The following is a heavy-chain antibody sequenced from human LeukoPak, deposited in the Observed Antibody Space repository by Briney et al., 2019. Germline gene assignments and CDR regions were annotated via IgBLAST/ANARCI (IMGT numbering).Heavy chain of an antibody. Sequence: PGGSLRLSCAASGFSFSENDMHWVRQAPGKGLEWVAVIWFDGKNKYYADSVKGRFTISRDNSGNTLFLEMNSLRVDDSAVYYCAKDRAVAGSDARYYFENWGKGTLVTVS. CDR2: IWFDGKNK. D-gene: IGHD6-19*01. V-gene: IGHV3-33*06. CDR3: AKDRAVAGSDARYYFEN. CDR1: GFSFSEND. J-gene: IGHJ4*02.